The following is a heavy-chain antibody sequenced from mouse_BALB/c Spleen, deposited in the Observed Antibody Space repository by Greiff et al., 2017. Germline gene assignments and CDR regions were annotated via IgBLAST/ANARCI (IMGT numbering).Heavy chain of an antibody. D-gene: IGHD2-1*01. CDR3: NAIPYGKGYAMDY. J-gene: IGHJ4*01. CDR2: IDPENGDT. V-gene: IGHV14-4*02. CDR1: GFNIKDYY. Sequence: EVQLQQSGAELVRSGASVKLSCTASGFNIKDYYMHWVKQRPEQGLEWMGWIDPENGDTEYAPKFQGKATMTADTSSNTAYLQLSSLTSEDTAVYYCNAIPYGKGYAMDYWGQGTSVTVSS.